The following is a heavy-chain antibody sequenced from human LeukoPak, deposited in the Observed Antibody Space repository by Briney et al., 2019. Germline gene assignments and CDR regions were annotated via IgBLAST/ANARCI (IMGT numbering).Heavy chain of an antibody. CDR1: GFTFSSYE. Sequence: PGGSLRLSCAASGFTFSSYEMNWVCQAPGKGLEWVSYISSSGSTIYYADSVKGRFTISRDNAKNSLYLQMNSLRAEDTAVYYCARTNYDFWSGDYTALDYWGQGTLVTVSS. V-gene: IGHV3-48*03. D-gene: IGHD3-3*01. CDR3: ARTNYDFWSGDYTALDY. J-gene: IGHJ4*02. CDR2: ISSSGSTI.